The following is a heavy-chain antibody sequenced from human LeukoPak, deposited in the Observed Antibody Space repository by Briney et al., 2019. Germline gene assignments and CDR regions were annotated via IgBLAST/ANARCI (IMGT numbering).Heavy chain of an antibody. D-gene: IGHD1-14*01. V-gene: IGHV4-38-2*02. CDR2: IYHSGST. Sequence: TSETLSLTCTVSGYSISSGYYWGWIRQPPGKGLEWIGSIYHSGSTYYNPSPKSRVTISVDTSKNQFSLKLSSVTAADTAVYYCARSRNLRNNWFDPWGQGTLVTVSS. J-gene: IGHJ5*02. CDR1: GYSISSGYY. CDR3: ARSRNLRNNWFDP.